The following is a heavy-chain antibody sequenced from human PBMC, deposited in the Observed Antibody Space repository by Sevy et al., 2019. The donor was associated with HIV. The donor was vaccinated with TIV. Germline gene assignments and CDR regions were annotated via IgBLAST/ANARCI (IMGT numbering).Heavy chain of an antibody. D-gene: IGHD1-20*01. Sequence: GGSLRLSCAASGFKFNSYWMHWVRQAPGKGLVWVSRINSDASSTSYADSVKGRFTISRDNARNTLYLQMNSLRAEDTAVYYCAREDSWDDLSWGQGTLVTVSS. V-gene: IGHV3-74*01. CDR1: GFKFNSYW. CDR2: INSDASST. J-gene: IGHJ4*02. CDR3: AREDSWDDLS.